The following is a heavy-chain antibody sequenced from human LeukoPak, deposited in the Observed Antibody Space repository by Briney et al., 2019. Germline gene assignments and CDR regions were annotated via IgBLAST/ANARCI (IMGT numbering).Heavy chain of an antibody. V-gene: IGHV4-59*01. D-gene: IGHD1-26*01. Sequence: SETLSLTCTVSGGSISSYYWGWIRQPPGKGLEWIGYIYYNGNTNYSPSLKSRVTMSVDTSKNLFSLKVSSVTAADTAVYCARGRSNYYGMDVWGQGTTVTVSS. J-gene: IGHJ6*02. CDR1: GGSISSYY. CDR2: IYYNGNT. CDR3: ARGRSNYYGMDV.